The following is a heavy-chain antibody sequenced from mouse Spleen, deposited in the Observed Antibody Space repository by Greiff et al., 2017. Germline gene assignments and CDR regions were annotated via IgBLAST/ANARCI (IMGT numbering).Heavy chain of an antibody. CDR3: ARETPLYNTFDY. V-gene: IGHV1-64*01. Sequence: QVQLKQPGAELVKPGASVKLSCKASGYTFTSYWMHWVKQRPGQGLEWIGMIHPNSGSTNYNEKFKSKATLTVDKSSSTAYMQLSSLTSEDSAVYYCARETPLYNTFDYWGQGTTLTVSS. D-gene: IGHD1-3*01. J-gene: IGHJ2*01. CDR2: IHPNSGST. CDR1: GYTFTSYW.